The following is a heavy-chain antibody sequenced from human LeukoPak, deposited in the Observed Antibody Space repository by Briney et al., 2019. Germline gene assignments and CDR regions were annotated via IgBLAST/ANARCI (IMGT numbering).Heavy chain of an antibody. CDR2: IYYSGIT. D-gene: IGHD5-18*01. CDR3: ARRTVDTSLVTWFDP. J-gene: IGHJ5*02. V-gene: IGHV4-39*01. CDR1: GGSIISNHF. Sequence: PSETLSLTCTVSGGSIISNHFWGWIRQPPGKGLEWIGSIYYSGITYYNTSLKSRVTMAVNTSKNQISLHLSSVTAADTAVYYCARRTVDTSLVTWFDPWGQGTLVVVSS.